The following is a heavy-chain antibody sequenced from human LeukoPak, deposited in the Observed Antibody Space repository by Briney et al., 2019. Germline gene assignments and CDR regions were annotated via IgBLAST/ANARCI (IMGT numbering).Heavy chain of an antibody. J-gene: IGHJ4*02. D-gene: IGHD3-9*01. V-gene: IGHV1-69*13. CDR1: GGTFSSYA. Sequence: GASVKVSCKASGGTFSSYAISWVRQAPGQGLEWMGGIIPIFGTANYAQKFQGRVTITADESTSTAYMELSSLRSEDTAVYYCARVLGGYYDILTGPFDYWGQGTLVTVSS. CDR3: ARVLGGYYDILTGPFDY. CDR2: IIPIFGTA.